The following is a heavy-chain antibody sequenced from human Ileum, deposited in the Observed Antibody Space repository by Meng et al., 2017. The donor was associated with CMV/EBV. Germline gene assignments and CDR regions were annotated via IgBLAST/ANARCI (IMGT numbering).Heavy chain of an antibody. CDR1: GGSISGYH. J-gene: IGHJ4*02. Sequence: QMQVQESGPGLVKPSEPLSLTCIVSGGSISGYHWTWIRKSAGKGLEWIGRLRTSGTTDHNFSLKSRVTLSIDMSKNQFSLKLTSVTAADTAVYYCGRAGARGVPVDIWGQGILVTVS. V-gene: IGHV4-4*07. CDR2: LRTSGTT. CDR3: GRAGARGVPVDI. D-gene: IGHD3-10*01.